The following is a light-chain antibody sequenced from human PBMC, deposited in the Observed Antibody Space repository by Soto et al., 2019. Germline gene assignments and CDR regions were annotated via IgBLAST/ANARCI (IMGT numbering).Light chain of an antibody. V-gene: IGKV1-39*01. Sequence: IQLTQAPSFMSASVGDRVTITCLASQIISSYLNWYQQKPGKAPKLLIYAASSLQSGVPSRFSGSGSGTDFTLTISSLQPEDFATYYCQQSYSTLWTFGQVTNVDI. CDR1: QIISSY. CDR2: AAS. CDR3: QQSYSTLWT. J-gene: IGKJ1*01.